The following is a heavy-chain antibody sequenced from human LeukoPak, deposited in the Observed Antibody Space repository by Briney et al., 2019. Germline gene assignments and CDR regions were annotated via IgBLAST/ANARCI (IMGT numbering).Heavy chain of an antibody. J-gene: IGHJ4*02. CDR1: GGTFSSYA. D-gene: IGHD1-26*01. CDR3: ARGRRGGWYSGSYTH. CDR2: IIPIFGTA. Sequence: SVKVSCKASGGTFSSYAISWVRQAPGQGLEWMGGIIPIFGTANYAQKFRGRVTITADESTSTAYMELSSLRSEDTAVYYCARGRRGGWYSGSYTHWGQGTLVTVSS. V-gene: IGHV1-69*13.